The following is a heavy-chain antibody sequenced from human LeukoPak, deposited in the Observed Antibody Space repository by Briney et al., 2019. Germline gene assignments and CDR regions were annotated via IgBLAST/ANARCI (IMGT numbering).Heavy chain of an antibody. D-gene: IGHD3-3*01. Sequence: QPGGSLRLSCAASGFTFSSYWMHWVRQAPGKGLVWVSRTNSDGSSTSYADSVKGRFTISRDNAKNTLYLQMNSLRAEDTAVYYCARDSGRHLDFWSGYYKDLGYGMDVWGQGTTVTVSS. CDR2: TNSDGSST. V-gene: IGHV3-74*01. CDR3: ARDSGRHLDFWSGYYKDLGYGMDV. CDR1: GFTFSSYW. J-gene: IGHJ6*02.